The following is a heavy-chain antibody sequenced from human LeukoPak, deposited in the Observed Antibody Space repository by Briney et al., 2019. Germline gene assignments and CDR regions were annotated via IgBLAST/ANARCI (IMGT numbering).Heavy chain of an antibody. J-gene: IGHJ6*02. D-gene: IGHD3-9*01. CDR2: ISSSGSTI. CDR1: GFTFSSYE. CDR3: AKDYDSLTGHYRRSYGMDV. V-gene: IGHV3-48*03. Sequence: GGSLRLSCAASGFTFSSYEMNWVRQAPGKGLAWVSYISSSGSTIYYADSVKGRFTISRDNAKNSLYLQMNSLRAEDTAVYYCAKDYDSLTGHYRRSYGMDVWGQGTTVTVSS.